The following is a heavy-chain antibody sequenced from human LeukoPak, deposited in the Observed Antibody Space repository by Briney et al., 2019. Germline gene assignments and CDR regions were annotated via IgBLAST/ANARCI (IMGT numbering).Heavy chain of an antibody. D-gene: IGHD1-26*01. CDR2: ISGSGGST. J-gene: IGHJ4*02. CDR3: AKDLSGSSPRGY. CDR1: GFTFSGYA. Sequence: GGSLRLSCAASGFTFSGYAMSWVRQAPGKGLEWVSTISGSGGSTYYADSVKGRFTISRDNSKNTLYLQMNSLRAEDTAVYYCAKDLSGSSPRGYWGQGTLVTVSS. V-gene: IGHV3-23*01.